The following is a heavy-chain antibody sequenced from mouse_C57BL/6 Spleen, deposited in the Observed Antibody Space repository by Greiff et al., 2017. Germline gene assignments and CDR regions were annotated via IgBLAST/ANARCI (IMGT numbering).Heavy chain of an antibody. CDR1: GYTFTSYW. CDR3: ASNYYGSSSFAY. V-gene: IGHV1-64*01. Sequence: QVQLQQPGAELVKPGASVKLSCKASGYTFTSYWMHWVKQRPGQGLEWIGMIHPNSGSTNYNEKFKSKATLTVDKSSSTAYMQLSSLTSEDSAVYYCASNYYGSSSFAYWGQGTLVTGSA. CDR2: IHPNSGST. J-gene: IGHJ3*01. D-gene: IGHD1-1*01.